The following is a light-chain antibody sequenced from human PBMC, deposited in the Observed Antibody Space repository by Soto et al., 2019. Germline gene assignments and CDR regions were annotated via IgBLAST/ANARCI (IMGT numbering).Light chain of an antibody. CDR3: QSFDRSLRGSV. CDR1: RATIGAGED. Sequence: QSVLTQPPSVSGAPGQRGTISCAGSRATIGAGEDVQWYHQFPGTAPKLLLYGNSYRPSGVPARFSGSKSGTSAALAITGLQAEDEADYDCQSFDRSLRGSVFGSGTKVTVL. V-gene: IGLV1-40*01. J-gene: IGLJ1*01. CDR2: GNS.